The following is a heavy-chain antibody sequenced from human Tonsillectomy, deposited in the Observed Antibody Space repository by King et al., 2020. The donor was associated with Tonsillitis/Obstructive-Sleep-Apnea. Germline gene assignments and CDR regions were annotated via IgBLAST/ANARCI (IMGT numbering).Heavy chain of an antibody. V-gene: IGHV3-23*04. J-gene: IGHJ4*02. D-gene: IGHD2-2*01. CDR1: GFTFSSYA. CDR2: ISGSGGST. CDR3: AKAHTDKIPAAMAY. Sequence: VQLVESGGGLVQSGGSLRLSCAASGFTFSSYALSWVRQAPGRGLEWVSGISGSGGSTYYADSVKGRFTISRDNSKNTLYLQMKSLRAVDTAVYYCAKAHTDKIPAAMAYWGQGTLVTVSS.